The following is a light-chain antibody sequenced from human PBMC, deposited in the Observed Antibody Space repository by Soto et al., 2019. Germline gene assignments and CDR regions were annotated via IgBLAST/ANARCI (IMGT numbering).Light chain of an antibody. V-gene: IGKV3-20*01. CDR2: AAS. CDR3: QQYSDSVGT. CDR1: QSVSSY. J-gene: IGKJ1*01. Sequence: IVLTQSPATLSLSPWERATLSCRASQSVSSYLAWYQQKPGQAPRLLIYAASSRATGIPDRFSGSGSGTDFTLTISRLEPEDFAVYYCQQYSDSVGTFGQGTKVDIK.